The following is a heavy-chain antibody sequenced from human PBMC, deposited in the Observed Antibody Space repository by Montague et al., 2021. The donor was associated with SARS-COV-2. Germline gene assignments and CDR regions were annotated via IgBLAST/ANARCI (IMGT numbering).Heavy chain of an antibody. J-gene: IGHJ6*02. CDR2: IYTSGST. CDR1: GGSISSGSYY. CDR3: AGGPDATYYYGMDV. D-gene: IGHD2-2*01. Sequence: TLSLTCTVSGGSISSGSYYWSWLRQPAGKGLEWIGRIYTSGSTNYNPSLKSRVTITVDTSKNQFSLKLSSVTAADTAVYYCAGGPDATYYYGMDVWGQGTTVTVSS. V-gene: IGHV4-61*02.